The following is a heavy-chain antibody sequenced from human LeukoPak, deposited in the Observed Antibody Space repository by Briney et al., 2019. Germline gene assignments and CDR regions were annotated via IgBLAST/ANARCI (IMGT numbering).Heavy chain of an antibody. V-gene: IGHV1-18*01. Sequence: ASVKVSCKASGYTFTSYAISWVRQAPGQGLEWMGWISAYNGNTNYAQKLQGRVTMTTDTSTSTAYMELRSLRSDDTAVYYCARGRSTYYYDSSGMDWGQGTLVTVSS. CDR2: ISAYNGNT. CDR1: GYTFTSYA. J-gene: IGHJ4*02. D-gene: IGHD3-22*01. CDR3: ARGRSTYYYDSSGMD.